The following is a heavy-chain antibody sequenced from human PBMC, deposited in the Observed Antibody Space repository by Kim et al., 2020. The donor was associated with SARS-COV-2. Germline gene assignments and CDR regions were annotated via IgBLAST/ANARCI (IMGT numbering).Heavy chain of an antibody. V-gene: IGHV3-21*01. CDR1: GFTFSSYS. J-gene: IGHJ6*02. CDR3: ARDFREENGALKMDV. CDR2: ISSSGSYK. Sequence: GGSLRLSCAASGFTFSSYSMNWVRQAPGKGLEWVSSISSSGSYKYYADSVKGRFTISRDNAKNSLYLQMNSLRAEDTAVYYCARDFREENGALKMDVWGQGTTVTVSS.